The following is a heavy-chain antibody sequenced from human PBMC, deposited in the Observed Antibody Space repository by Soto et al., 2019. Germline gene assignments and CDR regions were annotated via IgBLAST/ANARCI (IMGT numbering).Heavy chain of an antibody. D-gene: IGHD1-1*01. CDR3: ARESAGFGY. CDR2: IIPILGIA. J-gene: IGHJ4*02. Sequence: QVQLVQSGAEVKKPGSSVKVSCKASGGTFSSYTISWVRQAPGQGLEWMGRIIPILGIANYAQKFQGRVTXXADKSTSTGYMELSSLRSEDTAVDYCARESAGFGYWGQGTLVTVSS. V-gene: IGHV1-69*02. CDR1: GGTFSSYT.